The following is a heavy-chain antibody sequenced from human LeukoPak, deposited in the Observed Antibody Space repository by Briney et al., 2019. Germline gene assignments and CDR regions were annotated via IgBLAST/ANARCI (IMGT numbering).Heavy chain of an antibody. V-gene: IGHV4-61*02. CDR1: GASISSGSYY. CDR3: ARGLAMKRQEPKQYNWFDP. CDR2: IYTSGYT. D-gene: IGHD1-14*01. J-gene: IGHJ5*02. Sequence: SETLSLTCTVSGASISSGSYYWSWIRQPAGKGLEWIGRIYTSGYTNYNPSLKSRATISVDTSKNQFSLKLNSVTAADTAVYYCARGLAMKRQEPKQYNWFDPWGQGTLVTVSS.